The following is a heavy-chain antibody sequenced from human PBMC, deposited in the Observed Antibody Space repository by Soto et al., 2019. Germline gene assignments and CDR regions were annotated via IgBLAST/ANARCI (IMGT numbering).Heavy chain of an antibody. Sequence: KPSETLSLTCTVSGGSTSSDNYWSWIRQPPGKGLEWIGHIYYSGNTDYNPSLKSRLAISIDTSKNQFSLKLSSVTAADTAVYFCAREGGESSDGLYYFDPWGQGSLVTVSS. D-gene: IGHD3-16*01. V-gene: IGHV4-30-4*01. CDR1: GGSTSSDNY. CDR2: IYYSGNT. J-gene: IGHJ4*02. CDR3: AREGGESSDGLYYFDP.